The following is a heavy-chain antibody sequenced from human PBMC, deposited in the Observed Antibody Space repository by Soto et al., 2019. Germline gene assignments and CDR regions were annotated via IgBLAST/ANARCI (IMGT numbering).Heavy chain of an antibody. CDR2: IIPFLGII. CDR1: GGTFSTYT. J-gene: IGHJ3*02. CDR3: ARDHGYSKSTTCFQPFDI. V-gene: IGHV1-69*08. D-gene: IGHD2-2*03. Sequence: QVQLVQSGAEVKKPGSTVKGSCKAAGGTFSTYTISWVRQAPGQGLEWMGRIIPFLGIINYAEKFHDRVTITADKSTTTVYMELSRLRPEDTAVYHCARDHGYSKSTTCFQPFDIWGQGTMVTVSS.